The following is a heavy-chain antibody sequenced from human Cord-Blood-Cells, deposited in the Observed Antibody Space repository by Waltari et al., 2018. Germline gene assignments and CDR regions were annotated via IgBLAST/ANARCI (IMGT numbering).Heavy chain of an antibody. Sequence: QVQLVQSGAEVKKPGASVKVSCKASGYTFTSYDINWVRQATGQGLEWVGWMNPNRGNTGYAQKFQGRVTITRNTSISTAYMELSSLRSEDTAVYYCARPGSSWYAFDIWGQGTMVTVSS. CDR3: ARPGSSWYAFDI. J-gene: IGHJ3*02. D-gene: IGHD6-13*01. CDR1: GYTFTSYD. V-gene: IGHV1-8*03. CDR2: MNPNRGNT.